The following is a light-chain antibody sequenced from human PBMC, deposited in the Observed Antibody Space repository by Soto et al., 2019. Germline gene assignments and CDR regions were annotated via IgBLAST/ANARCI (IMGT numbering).Light chain of an antibody. V-gene: IGLV2-14*01. Sequence: QSALTQPASVSGSPGQSITISCTGTSSDVGGYNSVSWYQQEPGKAPKLLIYEVNNRFSGVSNRFSGSKSGNTASLTISGLLTEDEADYYCSSHETTNTYVFGPGTKVTVL. CDR2: EVN. CDR1: SSDVGGYNS. J-gene: IGLJ1*01. CDR3: SSHETTNTYV.